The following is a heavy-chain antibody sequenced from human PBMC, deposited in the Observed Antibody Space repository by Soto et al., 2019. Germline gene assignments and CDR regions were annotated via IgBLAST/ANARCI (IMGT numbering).Heavy chain of an antibody. V-gene: IGHV3-23*01. J-gene: IGHJ4*02. CDR2: ISGSAGST. Sequence: EVQLLESGGGLVQPGGSLRLSCAASGFTFSSYAMSWVRRAPGKGLEWVSTISGSAGSTYYADSVKGRFTISRDNSKNTLYLQMDSLRAEDTAEYYCAKDLVVVPAGGNGFEYWGQGTLVTVSS. CDR1: GFTFSSYA. D-gene: IGHD2-2*01. CDR3: AKDLVVVPAGGNGFEY.